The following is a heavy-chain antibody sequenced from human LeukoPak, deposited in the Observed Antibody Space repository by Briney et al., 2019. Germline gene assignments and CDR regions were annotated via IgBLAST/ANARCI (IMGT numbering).Heavy chain of an antibody. V-gene: IGHV3-7*01. CDR2: IKQDGSEK. Sequence: GGSLRLSCAASGFTFNSYWMSWVRQAPGKGLEWVASIKQDGSEKKYVDSVKGRFTISRDNAKNSLYLQMNSLRAEDTAVYYCARVSGSGSYQLDYWGQGTLVTVSS. CDR3: ARVSGSGSYQLDY. J-gene: IGHJ4*02. D-gene: IGHD3-10*01. CDR1: GFTFNSYW.